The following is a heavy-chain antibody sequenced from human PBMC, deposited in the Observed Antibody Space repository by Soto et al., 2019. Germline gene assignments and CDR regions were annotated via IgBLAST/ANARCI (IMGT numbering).Heavy chain of an antibody. Sequence: QVQLQQWGAGLLKPSETLSLTCAVYGGSFSGYYWSWIRQPPGKGLEWIGEINHSGSTNYNPSLKSGVTVSVGTAKNQVSLKRRYVTAADTTVYYCASTGWANRWYNGIGYWGQGTMVIVSS. V-gene: IGHV4-34*01. D-gene: IGHD6-13*01. J-gene: IGHJ4*02. CDR3: ASTGWANRWYNGIGY. CDR2: INHSGST. CDR1: GGSFSGYY.